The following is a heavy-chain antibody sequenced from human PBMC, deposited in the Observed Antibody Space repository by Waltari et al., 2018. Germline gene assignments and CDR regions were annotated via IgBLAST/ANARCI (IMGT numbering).Heavy chain of an antibody. CDR1: GFTFSSYA. V-gene: IGHV3-23*01. CDR2: ISGSGGST. CDR3: AKDLSRMTMVRGVIIGDAFDI. J-gene: IGHJ3*02. D-gene: IGHD3-10*01. Sequence: EVQLLESGGGLVQPGGSLRLSCAASGFTFSSYAMSCVRQAPGKGLEWVSAISGSGGSTYYADSVKGRFTISRDNSKNTLYLQMNSLRAEDTAVYYCAKDLSRMTMVRGVIIGDAFDIWGQGTMVTVSS.